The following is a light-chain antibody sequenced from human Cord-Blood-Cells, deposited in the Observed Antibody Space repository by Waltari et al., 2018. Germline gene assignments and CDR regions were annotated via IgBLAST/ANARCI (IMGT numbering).Light chain of an antibody. V-gene: IGKV1-39*01. Sequence: IQMTQSPSSLSASVGDRVTITCRASQSISSYLNWYQQKPGKAPKRLIYAASSLQSGVPSRFSGIGSGTDFTLTISSLQPEDFATYYCQQSYSTPFTFGPGTKVDIK. CDR3: QQSYSTPFT. CDR1: QSISSY. J-gene: IGKJ3*01. CDR2: AAS.